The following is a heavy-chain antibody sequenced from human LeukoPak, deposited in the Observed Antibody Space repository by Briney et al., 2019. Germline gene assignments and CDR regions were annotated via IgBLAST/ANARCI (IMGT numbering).Heavy chain of an antibody. V-gene: IGHV3-11*05. CDR3: ARERIYSSGWYLIDY. Sequence: GGSLRPSRAVSGFTFSDYYMTWIRQAPGKGLEWVSYISSSSTYTNYADSVKGRFTISRDNAKNSLYLQMNSLRGEDTAVYYCARERIYSSGWYLIDYWGQGTLVTVSS. J-gene: IGHJ4*02. D-gene: IGHD6-19*01. CDR2: ISSSSTYT. CDR1: GFTFSDYY.